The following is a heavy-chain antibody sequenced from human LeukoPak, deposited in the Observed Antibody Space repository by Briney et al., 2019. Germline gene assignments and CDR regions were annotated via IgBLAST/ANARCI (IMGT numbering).Heavy chain of an antibody. CDR1: GFAFDDYA. CDR3: AKVGGSYFGPLDY. J-gene: IGHJ4*02. V-gene: IGHV3-9*03. CDR2: ISWNSGSI. Sequence: AGRSLRLSCAASGFAFDDYAMHWVRQAPGKGLEWVSGISWNSGSIGYADSVKGRFTISRDNAKNSLYLQMNSLRAEDMALYYCAKVGGSYFGPLDYWGQGTLVTVSS. D-gene: IGHD1-26*01.